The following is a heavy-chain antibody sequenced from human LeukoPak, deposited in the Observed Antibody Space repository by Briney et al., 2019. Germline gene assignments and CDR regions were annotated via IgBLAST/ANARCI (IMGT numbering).Heavy chain of an antibody. J-gene: IGHJ4*02. CDR2: IDPNSGDT. CDR3: ARPPGYDSVKIEDY. CDR1: GSTFTGYY. D-gene: IGHD3-22*01. Sequence: ASVKVSCKASGSTFTGYYVHWMRQAPGQGLEWMGWIDPNSGDTNYAQKFQGRVSMTRDTSISTAYMDLSRLRSEDTAVYYGARPPGYDSVKIEDYWGQGTLVTVSS. V-gene: IGHV1-2*02.